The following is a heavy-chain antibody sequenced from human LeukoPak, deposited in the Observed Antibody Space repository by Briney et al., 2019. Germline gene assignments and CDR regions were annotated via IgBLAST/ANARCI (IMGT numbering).Heavy chain of an antibody. CDR3: ARPHTVLYNWFDP. CDR1: AYTFSNYG. J-gene: IGHJ5*02. CDR2: INPNSGGT. V-gene: IGHV1-2*06. Sequence: ASVKVSCKASAYTFSNYGFNWVRQAPGQGLEWMGRINPNSGGTNYAQKFQGRVTMTRDTSISTAYMELSRLRSDDTAVYYCARPHTVLYNWFDPWGQGTLSPSPQ. D-gene: IGHD4-11*01.